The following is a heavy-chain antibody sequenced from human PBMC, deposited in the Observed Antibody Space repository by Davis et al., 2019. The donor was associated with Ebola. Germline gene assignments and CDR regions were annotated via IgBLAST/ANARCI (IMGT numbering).Heavy chain of an antibody. D-gene: IGHD1-26*01. J-gene: IGHJ4*02. CDR1: GFTFSSYS. CDR2: ISSSSSTI. Sequence: GESLKISCAASGFTFSSYSMNWVRQAPGKGLEWVSYISSSSSTIYYADSVKGRFTISRDNAKNSLYLQMNSLRDEDTAVYYCAKTFGIVGAPAFDYWGQGTLVTVSS. V-gene: IGHV3-48*02. CDR3: AKTFGIVGAPAFDY.